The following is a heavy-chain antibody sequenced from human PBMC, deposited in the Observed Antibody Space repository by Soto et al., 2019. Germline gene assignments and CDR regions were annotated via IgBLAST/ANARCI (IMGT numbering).Heavy chain of an antibody. Sequence: QVQLVESGGGVVQPGRSLRLSCAASGFTFSSYGMHWVRQAPGKGLEWVAVIWYDGSNKYYADSVKGRFTISRDNSKNTLYLQMNSLRAEDTAVYYCARGSDSSGWWYFELWGRGTLVTVSS. V-gene: IGHV3-33*01. CDR1: GFTFSSYG. J-gene: IGHJ2*01. CDR2: IWYDGSNK. D-gene: IGHD6-19*01. CDR3: ARGSDSSGWWYFEL.